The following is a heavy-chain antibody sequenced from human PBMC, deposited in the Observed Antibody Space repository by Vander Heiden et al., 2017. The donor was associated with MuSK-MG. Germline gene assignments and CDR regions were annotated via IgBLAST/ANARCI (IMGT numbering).Heavy chain of an antibody. J-gene: IGHJ2*01. CDR1: GGSISSYY. Sequence: QVQLQESGPGLVKPSATLSLTCTVSGGSISSYYWSWIRQPPGKGLEWIGYIYYSGSTNYNPSLKSRVTISADTSKNQFSLKLSSVTAADTAVYYCATSRDPIYWYFDLWGRGTLVTVSS. V-gene: IGHV4-59*01. CDR2: IYYSGST. CDR3: ATSRDPIYWYFDL. D-gene: IGHD2-2*01.